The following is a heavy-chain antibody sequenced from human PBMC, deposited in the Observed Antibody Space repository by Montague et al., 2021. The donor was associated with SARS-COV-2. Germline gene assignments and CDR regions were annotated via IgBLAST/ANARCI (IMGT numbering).Heavy chain of an antibody. J-gene: IGHJ3*02. V-gene: IGHV4-31*03. D-gene: IGHD3-22*01. CDR3: ARVQGITMIVVVIGAFDI. Sequence: TLSLTCTVSGGSISSSGYYWSWIRQHPGKGLEWIGYIYHSGSTYYNPSLKSRVTISVDTSKYQFSLKLSSVTAADTAVYYCARVQGITMIVVVIGAFDIWGQGTMVTVSS. CDR1: GGSISSSGYY. CDR2: IYHSGST.